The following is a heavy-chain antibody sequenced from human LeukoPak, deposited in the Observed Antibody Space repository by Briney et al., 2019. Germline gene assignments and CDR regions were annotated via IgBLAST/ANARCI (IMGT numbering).Heavy chain of an antibody. V-gene: IGHV1-46*01. D-gene: IGHD2-21*02. CDR2: INPSGGST. Sequence: GASVKVSCKASGYTFTSYYMHWVRQAPGQGLEWMGIINPSGGSTSYAQKFQGRVTITRDTSTSTVYMELSSLRSEDTAVYYCAKVYCGGDGSYNWFDPWGQGTLVTVSS. CDR3: AKVYCGGDGSYNWFDP. CDR1: GYTFTSYY. J-gene: IGHJ5*02.